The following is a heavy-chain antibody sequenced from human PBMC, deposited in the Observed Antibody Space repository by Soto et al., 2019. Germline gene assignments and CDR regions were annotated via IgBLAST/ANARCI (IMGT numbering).Heavy chain of an antibody. V-gene: IGHV4-4*02. D-gene: IGHD2-2*01. CDR1: SGSISSSNW. J-gene: IGHJ3*02. Sequence: SETLSLTCAVSSGSISSSNWWSWVRQPPGKGLEWIGEIYHGGSTNYNPSLKSRVTISVDKSKNQFALKLSAVTAADAAVYYCARGLSSTSSGPAIWGQGTMVTVSS. CDR3: ARGLSSTSSGPAI. CDR2: IYHGGST.